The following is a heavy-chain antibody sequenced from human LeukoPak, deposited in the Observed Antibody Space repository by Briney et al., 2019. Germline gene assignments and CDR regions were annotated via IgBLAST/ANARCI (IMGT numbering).Heavy chain of an antibody. CDR2: INHSGST. CDR3: ARFAPVGAFDI. Sequence: PSETLSLTCAVYGGSFSGYYWSWIRQPPGKGLEWIGEINHSGSTNYNPSLKSRVTISVDTSKNQFSLKLSSVTAADTAVYYCARFAPVGAFDIWGQGTMVTVSS. J-gene: IGHJ3*02. V-gene: IGHV4-34*01. CDR1: GGSFSGYY. D-gene: IGHD2-21*01.